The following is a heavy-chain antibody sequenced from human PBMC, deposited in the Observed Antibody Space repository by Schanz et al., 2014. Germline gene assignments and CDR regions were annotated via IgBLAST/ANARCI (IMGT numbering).Heavy chain of an antibody. V-gene: IGHV3-33*01. CDR3: ARDRLECGAECYSVEVFEI. J-gene: IGHJ4*02. D-gene: IGHD2-21*01. CDR2: IWFDGTNK. CDR1: GFTLSSYG. Sequence: VQLVESGGGVVQPGRSLRLSCSASGFTLSSYGMHWVRQAPGKGLEWLAVIWFDGTNKYNADSVKGRFTISRDTSKNTLYLLLNSLRAEDTAVYYCARDRLECGAECYSVEVFEIWGQGTLVIVSS.